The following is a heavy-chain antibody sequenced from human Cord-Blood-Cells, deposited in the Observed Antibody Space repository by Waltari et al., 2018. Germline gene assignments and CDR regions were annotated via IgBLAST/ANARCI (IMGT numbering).Heavy chain of an antibody. D-gene: IGHD6-13*01. CDR2: IYSGGST. CDR3: ARSPKGRGGAAAY. J-gene: IGHJ4*02. V-gene: IGHV3-53*01. CDR1: GFTVSSNY. Sequence: EVQLVESGGGLIQPGGSLRLSCAASGFTVSSNYMSWVRQAPGKGLEWVSVIYSGGSTYYPDSVKGRLTISRDNSKNTLYLQMNSLRAEDTAVYYCARSPKGRGGAAAYWGQGTLVTVSS.